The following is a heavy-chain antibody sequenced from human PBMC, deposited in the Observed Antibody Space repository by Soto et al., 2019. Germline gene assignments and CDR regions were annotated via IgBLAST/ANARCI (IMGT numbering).Heavy chain of an antibody. CDR2: IYYTGST. D-gene: IGHD2-2*01. Sequence: QVQLQESGPGLVKPSETLSLTCSISGGSINNYYWSWVRQPPGKGLEWIGYIYYTGSTNYNPSLKSPLTISVDTSKNQFSLKVTSVIAADTAVYFCARTTPYDGMDVWGQGTTVTVSS. J-gene: IGHJ6*02. V-gene: IGHV4-59*12. CDR3: ARTTPYDGMDV. CDR1: GGSINNYY.